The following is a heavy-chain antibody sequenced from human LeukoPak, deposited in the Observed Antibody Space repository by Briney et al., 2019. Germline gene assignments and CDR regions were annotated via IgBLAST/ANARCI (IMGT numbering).Heavy chain of an antibody. Sequence: SETLSLTCTVSGGSISSSSYYWGWIRQPPGKGLEWIGSIYYSGSTYYNPSLKSRVTISVDTSKNQFSLKLSSVTAADTAVYYCARVKIAARHIDPWGQGTLVTVSS. J-gene: IGHJ5*02. CDR2: IYYSGST. V-gene: IGHV4-39*07. D-gene: IGHD6-6*01. CDR1: GGSISSSSYY. CDR3: ARVKIAARHIDP.